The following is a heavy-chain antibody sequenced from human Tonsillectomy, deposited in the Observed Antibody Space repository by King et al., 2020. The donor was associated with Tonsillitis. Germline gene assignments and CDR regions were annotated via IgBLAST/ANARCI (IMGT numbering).Heavy chain of an antibody. V-gene: IGHV3-30*02. J-gene: IGHJ4*02. Sequence: VQLVESGGGVVQPGGSLRLSCAASGFTFSSYGMHWVRQAPGKGLEWVAFIRYDGTNKYYADSVKGRFTISRDNSKNTLYLQMNSLRAEDTAVYYCAKDRGGPYSSTEREYYFDYWGQGTLVTVSS. CDR2: IRYDGTNK. D-gene: IGHD2-2*01. CDR1: GFTFSSYG. CDR3: AKDRGGPYSSTEREYYFDY.